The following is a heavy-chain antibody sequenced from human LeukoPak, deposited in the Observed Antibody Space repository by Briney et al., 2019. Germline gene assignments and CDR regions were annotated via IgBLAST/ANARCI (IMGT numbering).Heavy chain of an antibody. CDR1: GGSISSYY. D-gene: IGHD6-19*01. CDR2: IYYSGST. Sequence: PSETLSLTCTVSGGSISSYYWSWIRQPPGKGLEWIGYIYYSGSTNYNPSLKSRVTISVDTSKNQFSLKLSSVTAADTAVYYCATSSLAVAKAGYFDYWGQGTLVTVSS. V-gene: IGHV4-59*08. CDR3: ATSSLAVAKAGYFDY. J-gene: IGHJ4*02.